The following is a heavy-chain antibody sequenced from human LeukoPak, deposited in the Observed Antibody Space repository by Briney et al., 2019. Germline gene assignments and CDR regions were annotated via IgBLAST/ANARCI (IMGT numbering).Heavy chain of an antibody. CDR2: INPNSGGT. D-gene: IGHD6-13*01. J-gene: IGHJ6*03. V-gene: IGHV1-2*02. Sequence: ASVKVSCKASGYTFTGYYMHWVRQAPGQGLEWMGWINPNSGGTNYAQKFQGRVTMTRDTSISTAYMEPSRLRSDDTAVYYCARDLSLWIAAAGTSGKPYYYYYMDVWGKGTTVTVSS. CDR3: ARDLSLWIAAAGTSGKPYYYYYMDV. CDR1: GYTFTGYY.